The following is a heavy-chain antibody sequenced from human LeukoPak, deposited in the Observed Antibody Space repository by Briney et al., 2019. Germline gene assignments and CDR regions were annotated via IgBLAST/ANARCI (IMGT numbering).Heavy chain of an antibody. CDR1: GGSISGYY. CDR3: ARESRGYFDTSAYYRFLDY. Sequence: SETLSLTCTVSGGSISGYYWSWIRQPPGKGLEWIGYIHYSGITNYNPSLKSRLTISVDTSKNQFSLMLSSVTAADTAVYYCARESRGYFDTSAYYRFLDYWGQGTLVTVSS. D-gene: IGHD3-22*01. V-gene: IGHV4-59*01. J-gene: IGHJ4*02. CDR2: IHYSGIT.